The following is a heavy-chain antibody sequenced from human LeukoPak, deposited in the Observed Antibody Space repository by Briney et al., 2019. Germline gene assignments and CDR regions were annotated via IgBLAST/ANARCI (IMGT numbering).Heavy chain of an antibody. V-gene: IGHV1-18*01. CDR2: ISAYNGNT. D-gene: IGHD3-10*01. J-gene: IGHJ6*03. Sequence: GASVKVPCKASGYTFTSYGISWVRQAPGQGLEWMGWISAYNGNTNYAQKLQGRVTMTTDTSTSTAYMELRSLRSDDTAVYYCARDAVIWFGERNYYYYYYMDVWGKGTTVTVSS. CDR3: ARDAVIWFGERNYYYYYYMDV. CDR1: GYTFTSYG.